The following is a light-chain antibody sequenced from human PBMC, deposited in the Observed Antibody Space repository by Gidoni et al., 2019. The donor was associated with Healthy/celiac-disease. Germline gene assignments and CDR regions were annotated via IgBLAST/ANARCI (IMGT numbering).Light chain of an antibody. CDR2: AAS. J-gene: IGKJ3*01. CDR1: QSISSY. CDR3: QQSYSTPRRFT. Sequence: DIQMTQSPSSLSASVGDRVTITCRASQSISSYLNWYQQKPGKAPKLLIYAASSLQSGVPSRFSGSVSGTDFTLTISSLQPEDFATYYCQQSYSTPRRFTFGPGTKVDIK. V-gene: IGKV1-39*01.